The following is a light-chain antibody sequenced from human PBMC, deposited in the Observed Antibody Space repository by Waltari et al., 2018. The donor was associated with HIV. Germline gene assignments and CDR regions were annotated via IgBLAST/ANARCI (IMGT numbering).Light chain of an antibody. J-gene: IGKJ2*01. Sequence: DIQLTQYPCSMSASVGDRVTITCRASQGIRHDLGWYQPKPGTPPRRLIYSASTLQTGVSSRFSGSGSGTEFTLTISSLQPEDSATYYCLQHYDYPRSFGQGTKLGI. CDR2: SAS. V-gene: IGKV1-17*01. CDR3: LQHYDYPRS. CDR1: QGIRHD.